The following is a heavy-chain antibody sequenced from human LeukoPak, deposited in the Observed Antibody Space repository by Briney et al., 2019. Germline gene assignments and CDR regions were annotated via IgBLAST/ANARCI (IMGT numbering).Heavy chain of an antibody. Sequence: SETLSLTCTVSAGSISTYYWSWSRQPPGKGLEWIGYIHYTRSTNYNPSLKSRVSISVDTSKNQFSLRLTSVTAADTAVYYCARSLFPYYYDSSAYFPFDYWGQGTLVTVSS. CDR1: AGSISTYY. J-gene: IGHJ4*02. CDR3: ARSLFPYYYDSSAYFPFDY. CDR2: IHYTRST. D-gene: IGHD3-22*01. V-gene: IGHV4-59*01.